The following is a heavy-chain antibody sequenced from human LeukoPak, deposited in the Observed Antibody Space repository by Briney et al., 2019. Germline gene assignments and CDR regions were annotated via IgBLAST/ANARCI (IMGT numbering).Heavy chain of an antibody. CDR2: INAGNGNT. CDR3: ARVGDSSGTLDY. J-gene: IGHJ4*02. V-gene: IGHV1-3*01. CDR1: GYTFTSYA. D-gene: IGHD6-19*01. Sequence: ASVKVSCKASGYTFTSYAMHWVRQAPGQRLEWMGWINAGNGNTKYSQKFQGRVTITRDTSASTAYMELSSLRSEDTAVSYCARVGDSSGTLDYWGQGTLVTVSS.